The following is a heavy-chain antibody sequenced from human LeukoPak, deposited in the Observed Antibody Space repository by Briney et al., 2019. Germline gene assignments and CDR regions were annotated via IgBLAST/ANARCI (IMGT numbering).Heavy chain of an antibody. CDR1: GFTFSSYG. V-gene: IGHV3-30*18. Sequence: GGSLRLSCAASGFTFSSYGMHWVRQAPGKGLEWVAVISYDGSNKYYADSAKGRFTISRDNSKNTLYLQMNSLRAEDTAVYYCAKNEGYSSGWYYFDYWGQGTLVTVSS. J-gene: IGHJ4*02. CDR3: AKNEGYSSGWYYFDY. D-gene: IGHD6-19*01. CDR2: ISYDGSNK.